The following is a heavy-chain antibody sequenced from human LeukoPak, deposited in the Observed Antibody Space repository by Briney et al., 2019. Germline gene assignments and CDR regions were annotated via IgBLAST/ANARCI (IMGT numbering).Heavy chain of an antibody. D-gene: IGHD4-23*01. Sequence: SVKVSCKASGGTFSSYAISWVRQAPGQGLEWMGGIIPIFGTANYAQKFQGRVTITADESTSTAYKELSSLRSEDTAVYYCARVERWVTSAYYFDYWGQGTLVTVSS. CDR2: IIPIFGTA. J-gene: IGHJ4*02. V-gene: IGHV1-69*13. CDR1: GGTFSSYA. CDR3: ARVERWVTSAYYFDY.